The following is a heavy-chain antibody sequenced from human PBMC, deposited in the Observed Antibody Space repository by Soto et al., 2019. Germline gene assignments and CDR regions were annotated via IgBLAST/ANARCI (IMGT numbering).Heavy chain of an antibody. J-gene: IGHJ5*02. CDR1: GFTFSSNS. CDR3: AKGSTGMNWFNP. Sequence: PGGSLRLSCAASGFTFSSNSMSWVRQAPGKGLEGVSAISDSGGSTYYLDSVKGRFTIARDNSKRMLYLQMKGLRAEDTAVYDCAKGSTGMNWFNPRGEGTXVTV. CDR2: ISDSGGST. D-gene: IGHD1-1*01. V-gene: IGHV3-23*01.